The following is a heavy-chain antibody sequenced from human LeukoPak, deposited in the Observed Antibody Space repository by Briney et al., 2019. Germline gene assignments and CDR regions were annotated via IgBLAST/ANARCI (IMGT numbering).Heavy chain of an antibody. CDR3: AKVYVWNEYYFDF. Sequence: GGSLRLSCAASGFTFSGSALHWVRQAPGKGLEWVSGISDIGGRTYYADSVKGRFTISRDNSKNTLYLQMNSLKAEDTAVYYCAKVYVWNEYYFDFWGQGTLVTVSS. CDR2: ISDIGGRT. V-gene: IGHV3-23*01. J-gene: IGHJ4*02. CDR1: GFTFSGSA. D-gene: IGHD1-1*01.